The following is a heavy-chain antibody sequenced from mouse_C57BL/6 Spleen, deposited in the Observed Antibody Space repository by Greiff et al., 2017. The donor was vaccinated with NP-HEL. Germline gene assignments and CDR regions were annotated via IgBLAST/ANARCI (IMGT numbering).Heavy chain of an antibody. CDR2: INPSNGGT. Sequence: QVQLQQPGTELVKPGASVKLSCKASGYTFTSYWMHWVKQRPGQGLEWIGNINPSNGGTNYNEKFKGKATLTVDKSSSTAYMQLSSLTSGDSAVYYWSLYGSSYGYFDVWGTGTTVTVSS. D-gene: IGHD1-1*01. CDR3: SLYGSSYGYFDV. V-gene: IGHV1-53*01. CDR1: GYTFTSYW. J-gene: IGHJ1*03.